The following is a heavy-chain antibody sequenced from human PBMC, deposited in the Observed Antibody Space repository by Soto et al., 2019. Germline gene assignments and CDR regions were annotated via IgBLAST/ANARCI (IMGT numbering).Heavy chain of an antibody. Sequence: EVQLVESEGGLVQPGGSLRLSCAASGFTFSSYAMSWVGQAPGKGLEWVSAISGSGGSTYYADSVKGRFTISRDNSKNTLYLQMNSLRAEDTAVYYCAKGSYGVRYFDYWGQGTLVTVSS. V-gene: IGHV3-23*04. J-gene: IGHJ4*02. D-gene: IGHD1-26*01. CDR1: GFTFSSYA. CDR2: ISGSGGST. CDR3: AKGSYGVRYFDY.